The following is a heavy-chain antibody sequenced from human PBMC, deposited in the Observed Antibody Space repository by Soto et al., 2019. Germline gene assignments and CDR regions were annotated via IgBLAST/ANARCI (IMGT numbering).Heavy chain of an antibody. J-gene: IGHJ5*02. V-gene: IGHV4-59*08. D-gene: IGHD3-10*01. CDR1: GGSISSYY. CDR2: IYYSGST. Sequence: SDTLSLTCTVSGGSISSYYWSWIRQPPGKGLEWIGYIYYSGSTNYNPSLKSRVTISVDTSKNQFSLKLSSVTAADTAVYYCARHFKGARVSGSYYTPTIENWFDPWGQGTLVTVSS. CDR3: ARHFKGARVSGSYYTPTIENWFDP.